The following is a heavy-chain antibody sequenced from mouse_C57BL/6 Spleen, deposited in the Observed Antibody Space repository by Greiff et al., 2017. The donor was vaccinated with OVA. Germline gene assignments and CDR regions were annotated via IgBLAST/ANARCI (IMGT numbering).Heavy chain of an antibody. CDR3: ARGWLRGDWYFDV. Sequence: VQLVESGPELVKPGASVKLSCKASGYAFSSSWMNWVKQRPGKGLEWIGRIYPGDGDTNYNGKFKGKATLTADKSSSTAYMQLRSLTSEDSAVYYCARGWLRGDWYFDVWGTGTTVTVSS. J-gene: IGHJ1*03. CDR2: IYPGDGDT. V-gene: IGHV1-82*01. CDR1: GYAFSSSW. D-gene: IGHD2-2*01.